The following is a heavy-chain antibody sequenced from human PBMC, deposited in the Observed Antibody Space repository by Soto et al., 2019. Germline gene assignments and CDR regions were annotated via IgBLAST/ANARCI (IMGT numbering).Heavy chain of an antibody. D-gene: IGHD2-15*01. CDR3: AVGAVVAATRIIWWGLLTFDY. J-gene: IGHJ4*02. Sequence: QVQLVQSGAEVKKPGASVKVSCKASGYTFTSYDIKWVRQATGQGLEWMGWMNPNSGNSGYAQKFQGRVTMTRNSAISTAYMELSSLRSEDTAVYYCAVGAVVAATRIIWWGLLTFDYCGQGTLVTVSS. CDR2: MNPNSGNS. CDR1: GYTFTSYD. V-gene: IGHV1-8*01.